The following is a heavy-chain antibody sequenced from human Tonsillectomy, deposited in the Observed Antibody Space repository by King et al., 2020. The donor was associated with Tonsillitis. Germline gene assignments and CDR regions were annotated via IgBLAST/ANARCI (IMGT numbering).Heavy chain of an antibody. J-gene: IGHJ4*02. D-gene: IGHD6-25*01. CDR1: GGSFSGYY. CDR3: ARAAAVNFDY. V-gene: IGHV4-34*01. CDR2: INHSGST. Sequence: VQLQQWGAGLLKPSETLSLTCAVYGGSFSGYYWSWIRQPPGKGLEWIGEINHSGSTNYNPSLKSRVTISVDTSKNQFSLKLSSVTAAETAVYYCARAAAVNFDYWGQGTLVTVSS.